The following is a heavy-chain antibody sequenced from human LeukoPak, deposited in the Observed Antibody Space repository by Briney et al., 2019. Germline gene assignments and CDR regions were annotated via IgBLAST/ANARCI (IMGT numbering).Heavy chain of an antibody. CDR1: GFTFSNAW. D-gene: IGHD2-15*01. CDR2: IKSNSDGGTA. Sequence: GGSLRLSCAASGFTFSNAWMSWVRQAPGKGLEWVGRIKSNSDGGTAEYGAPVKGRFTISRDDSKNTLYLQMNSLRTEDTAVYHCTTVTALLLWGLDVWGQGTTVAVSS. J-gene: IGHJ6*02. CDR3: TTVTALLLWGLDV. V-gene: IGHV3-15*01.